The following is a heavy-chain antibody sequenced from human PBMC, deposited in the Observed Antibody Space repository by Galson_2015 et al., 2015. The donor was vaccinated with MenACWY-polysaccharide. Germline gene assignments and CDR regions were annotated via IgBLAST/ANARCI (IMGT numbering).Heavy chain of an antibody. V-gene: IGHV1-8*01. CDR1: GYTFTSYD. CDR3: ARGGKYYYDSSGYLNWFDP. Sequence: SCKASGYTFTSYDINWVRQATGQGLEWMGWMSPKSGYKGYAQKFQGRVTMTRNTSISIAYMELSSLRSEDTAVYYCARGGKYYYDSSGYLNWFDPWGQGTLVTVSS. J-gene: IGHJ5*02. D-gene: IGHD3-22*01. CDR2: MSPKSGYK.